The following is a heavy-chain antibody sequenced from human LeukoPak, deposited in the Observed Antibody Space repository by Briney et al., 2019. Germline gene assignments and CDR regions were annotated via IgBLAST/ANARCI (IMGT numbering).Heavy chain of an antibody. J-gene: IGHJ3*02. Sequence: GGSLRLSCTDSGFTFGDYAMRWVGQAPGKGGEWVGCIRSKAYGGTTEYAASVKAIFTISRDHSKSIAYLQMNSLKTEDTAVYYCTRGAGATGDDAFDIWGQGTMVTVSS. D-gene: IGHD1-26*01. CDR3: TRGAGATGDDAFDI. CDR1: GFTFGDYA. V-gene: IGHV3-49*04. CDR2: IRSKAYGGTT.